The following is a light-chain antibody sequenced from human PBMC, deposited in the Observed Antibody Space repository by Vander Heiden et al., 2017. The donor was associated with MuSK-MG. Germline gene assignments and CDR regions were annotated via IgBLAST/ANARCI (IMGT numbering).Light chain of an antibody. Sequence: ELVLTQSPGTLYLSPGERATLSCRASQSVSSSYLAWYQQKPAQAPSLLIYGASSRATSIPDRCSGSGAGTDFTLTISRLEPEDFAVYYCQQYGSSPPITFGQGTRLEIK. CDR3: QQYGSSPPIT. J-gene: IGKJ5*01. V-gene: IGKV3-20*01. CDR2: GAS. CDR1: QSVSSSY.